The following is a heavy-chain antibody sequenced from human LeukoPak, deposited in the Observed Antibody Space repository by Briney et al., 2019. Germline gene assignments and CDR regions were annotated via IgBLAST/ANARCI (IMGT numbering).Heavy chain of an antibody. V-gene: IGHV4-59*01. CDR3: ASLPTTTVTSRFDY. CDR2: IYYSGST. D-gene: IGHD4-17*01. CDR1: GGSISSYY. J-gene: IGHJ4*02. Sequence: PSETLSLTCTVSGGSISSYYWNWIRQPPGKGLEWIGYIYYSGSTNYDPSLKSRVTISVDTSKNHFSLKLSSVTAADTAIYYCASLPTTTVTSRFDYWGQGTLVTVSS.